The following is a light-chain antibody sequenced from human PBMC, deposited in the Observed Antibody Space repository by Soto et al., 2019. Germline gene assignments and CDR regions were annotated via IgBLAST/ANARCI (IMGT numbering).Light chain of an antibody. CDR3: SAWDASLNGYV. CDR2: NSY. J-gene: IGLJ1*01. Sequence: QSALTQPPSASGTPGQRVTISCSGGSSNIGSKTVNWYQQVPGTVPKLLIYNSYQRPSGVPDRFSGSKSGTSASLAISGLQSEDEADYYCSAWDASLNGYVFGTGTKVTVL. V-gene: IGLV1-44*01. CDR1: SSNIGSKT.